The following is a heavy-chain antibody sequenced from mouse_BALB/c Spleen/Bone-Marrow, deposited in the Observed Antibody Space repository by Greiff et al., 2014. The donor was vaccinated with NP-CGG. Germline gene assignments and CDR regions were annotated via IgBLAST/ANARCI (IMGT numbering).Heavy chain of an antibody. CDR3: AREHNYNDEAMDY. Sequence: VKLQESGPGLVAPSQSLSITCTVSGFSLTSYGVNWVRQPPGKGLEWLGVIWAGGSTNYYSALMSRLSISKDNSKSQVFLKMNSLQTEDTAMYYCAREHNYNDEAMDYWGQGTSVTVSS. D-gene: IGHD1-3*01. CDR1: GFSLTSYG. V-gene: IGHV2-9*02. CDR2: IWAGGST. J-gene: IGHJ4*01.